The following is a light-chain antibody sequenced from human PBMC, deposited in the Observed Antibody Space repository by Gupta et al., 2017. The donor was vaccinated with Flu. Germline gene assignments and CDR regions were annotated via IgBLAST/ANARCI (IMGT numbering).Light chain of an antibody. V-gene: IGKV3-20*01. CDR1: QSVRSSY. Sequence: IGWRQSPGTRSLSPGERATLSCRASQSVRSSYLAWYQQKPGQAPRLIIYGAFSRATGLPDRFSGSGCGTEFTLTISRPERADFAVHYCEQECSSPRTFGQGTKVETK. CDR2: GAF. J-gene: IGKJ1*01. CDR3: EQECSSPRT.